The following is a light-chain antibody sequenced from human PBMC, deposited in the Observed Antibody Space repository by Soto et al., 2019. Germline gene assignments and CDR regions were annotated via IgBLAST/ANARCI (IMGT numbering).Light chain of an antibody. CDR1: QGISRW. J-gene: IGKJ1*01. Sequence: DIQMTQSPSTLSASVGDTVTITCRAGQGISRWLAWYQQKPGRAPNLLIYEASTLESGVPSRFSGSGSGTESTLTISSLHPDDFATYYCHQYDTYSWTFGQGTKVEIK. CDR2: EAS. CDR3: HQYDTYSWT. V-gene: IGKV1-5*03.